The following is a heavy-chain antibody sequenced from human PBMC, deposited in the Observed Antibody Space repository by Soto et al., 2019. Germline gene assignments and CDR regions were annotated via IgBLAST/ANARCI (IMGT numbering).Heavy chain of an antibody. D-gene: IGHD4-4*01. J-gene: IGHJ4*02. CDR3: ANIVTTVVN. CDR2: ISSSGGNT. Sequence: EVQLLESGGGLVQPGGSLRLSCAASGFTFDNYAMTWVRQAPGKGLGWVSTISSSGGNTYYANSVQVRFTISRDNSKNTLYLQMNSLRAEDTAVYYCANIVTTVVNWGQGTLVTVSS. V-gene: IGHV3-23*01. CDR1: GFTFDNYA.